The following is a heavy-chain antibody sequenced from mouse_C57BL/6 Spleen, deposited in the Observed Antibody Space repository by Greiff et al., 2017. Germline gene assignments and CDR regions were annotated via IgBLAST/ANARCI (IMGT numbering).Heavy chain of an antibody. CDR1: GYSITSGYY. CDR2: ISYDGSN. J-gene: IGHJ1*03. D-gene: IGHD4-1*01. V-gene: IGHV3-6*01. Sequence: ESGPGLVKPSQSLSLTCSVTGYSITSGYYWNWIRQFPGNKLEWMGYISYDGSNNYNPSLKNRISITLDTSKNQFFLKLNSVTTEDTATYYCARGQNWDGWYFDVWGTGTMVTVSS. CDR3: ARGQNWDGWYFDV.